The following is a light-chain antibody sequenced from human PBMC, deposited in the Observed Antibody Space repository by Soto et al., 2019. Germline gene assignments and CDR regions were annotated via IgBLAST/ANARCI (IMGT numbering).Light chain of an antibody. V-gene: IGKV2-28*01. J-gene: IGKJ2*01. CDR1: QSLQHSNGYTY. CDR3: MQTLQTPYT. CDR2: LGS. Sequence: DIVMTQSPLSLPVTPGEPASISCRSSQSLQHSNGYTYLDWYLQKPGQSPQLLIYLGSNRASGVPDRFSGSGSDTDFTLKISRVEAEDVGVYYCMQTLQTPYTFGQGTKLEIK.